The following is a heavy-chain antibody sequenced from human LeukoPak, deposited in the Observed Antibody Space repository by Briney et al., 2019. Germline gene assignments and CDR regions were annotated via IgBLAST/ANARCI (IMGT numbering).Heavy chain of an antibody. J-gene: IGHJ3*02. Sequence: SGRSLRLSCAASGFTFDDYAMHWVRQAPGKGLEWVSGISWNSGSIGYADSVKGRFTISRDNAKNSLYLQMNSLRAEDTALYYCAKGITYYYDSSGYSDAFDIWGQGTMVTVSS. CDR1: GFTFDDYA. CDR2: ISWNSGSI. D-gene: IGHD3-22*01. CDR3: AKGITYYYDSSGYSDAFDI. V-gene: IGHV3-9*01.